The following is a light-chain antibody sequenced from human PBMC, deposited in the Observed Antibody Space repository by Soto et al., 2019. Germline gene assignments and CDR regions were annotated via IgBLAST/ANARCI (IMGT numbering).Light chain of an antibody. Sequence: DIQMTQSPSTLSASVGDSVTITCRASQSFSTWLAWYQQKPGKAPNLLIYKTSILESGVPSRFSGSGSGTEFTLTISSLQPDDFATYYCQQYNSNPLTFGGGTKVEIK. CDR1: QSFSTW. V-gene: IGKV1-5*03. CDR2: KTS. CDR3: QQYNSNPLT. J-gene: IGKJ4*01.